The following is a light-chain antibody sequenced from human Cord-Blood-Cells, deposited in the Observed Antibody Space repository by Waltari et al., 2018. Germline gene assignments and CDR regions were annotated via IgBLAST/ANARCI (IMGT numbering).Light chain of an antibody. CDR3: QQSYSTPPFT. CDR1: QSISSY. CDR2: AAS. J-gene: IGKJ3*01. V-gene: IGKV1-39*01. Sequence: DIQMTQSPSSLSASVGDRVTITCRASQSISSYLHWYQQKPGKAPTRLIYAASSLQSGVPSRFSGSGSGTDCTRTISSLQPEDFATYYCQQSYSTPPFTFGPGTKVDIK.